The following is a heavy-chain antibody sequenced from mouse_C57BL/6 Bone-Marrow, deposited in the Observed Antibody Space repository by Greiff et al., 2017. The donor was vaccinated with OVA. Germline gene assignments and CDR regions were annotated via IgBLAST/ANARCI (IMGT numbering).Heavy chain of an antibody. CDR3: ARVITTVVGDWYFDV. V-gene: IGHV5-16*01. CDR1: GFTFRDYY. Sequence: EVKLVESEGGLVQPGSSMKLSCTASGFTFRDYYMAWVRQVPEKGLEWVANINYDGSSTYYLDSLKSRFIISRDNAKNILYLQMSSLKSEDTATYYCARVITTVVGDWYFDVWGTGTTVTVSS. CDR2: INYDGSST. D-gene: IGHD1-1*01. J-gene: IGHJ1*03.